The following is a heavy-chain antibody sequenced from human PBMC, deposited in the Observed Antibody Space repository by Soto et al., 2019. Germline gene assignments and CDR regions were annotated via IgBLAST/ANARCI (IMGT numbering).Heavy chain of an antibody. Sequence: EVQLLESGGGLVQPGGSLRLSCTASGFTFSTYAMSWVRQAPGKGLEWVSTISDSGSTYYADSVKGRFTISRDNSKNTLYLEIKSLRAEDTAVYYCAKDKGWRYCSRTSCLYSFDYWGQGTLVTVSS. CDR1: GFTFSTYA. CDR3: AKDKGWRYCSRTSCLYSFDY. J-gene: IGHJ4*02. CDR2: ISDSGST. V-gene: IGHV3-23*01. D-gene: IGHD2-2*01.